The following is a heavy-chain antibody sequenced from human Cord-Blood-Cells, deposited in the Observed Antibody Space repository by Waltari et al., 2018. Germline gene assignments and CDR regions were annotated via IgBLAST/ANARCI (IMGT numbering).Heavy chain of an antibody. CDR1: GGSISSGGYY. CDR3: ARFGVEQSVTPPYYYYYMDV. J-gene: IGHJ6*03. V-gene: IGHV4-31*03. Sequence: QVQLQESGPGLVKPSQTLSLTCTVSGGSISSGGYYWSWIRQHPGKGLEWIGYIYYSGSTYYNPSLKSRVTISVDTSKNQFSLKLSSVTAADTAVYYCARFGVEQSVTPPYYYYYMDVWGKGTTVTVSS. D-gene: IGHD3-10*01. CDR2: IYYSGST.